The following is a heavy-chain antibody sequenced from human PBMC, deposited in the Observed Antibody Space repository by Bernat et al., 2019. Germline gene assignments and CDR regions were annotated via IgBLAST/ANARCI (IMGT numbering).Heavy chain of an antibody. CDR3: AREHVDIVAANWFDP. CDR2: IYYSGST. V-gene: IGHV4-61*01. J-gene: IGHJ5*02. D-gene: IGHD5-12*01. Sequence: QVQLQESGPGLVKPSETLSLTCTVSGGSVSSGSYYWSWIRQPPGKGLEWIGYIYYSGSTNYNPSLKSRVTISVDTSKNQFSLKLSSVTAADTAMYYCAREHVDIVAANWFDPWGQGTLVTVSS. CDR1: GGSVSSGSYY.